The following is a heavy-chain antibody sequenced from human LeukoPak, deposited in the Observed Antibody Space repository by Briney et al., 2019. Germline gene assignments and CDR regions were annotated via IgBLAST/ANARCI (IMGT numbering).Heavy chain of an antibody. CDR1: LYTFNKYA. J-gene: IGHJ4*02. V-gene: IGHV1-18*01. CDR2: ISTYNGDT. CDR3: ARDPSNTSGRYPYFDN. Sequence: ASVTVSSTPSLYTFNKYAISWGRQAPGQGLRGMGWISTYNGDTHHKQKFQGRVTMTTDTSTSTAYMEVRNLRSDDTAVYYCARDPSNTSGRYPYFDNWGQGTLVTVSS. D-gene: IGHD6-19*01.